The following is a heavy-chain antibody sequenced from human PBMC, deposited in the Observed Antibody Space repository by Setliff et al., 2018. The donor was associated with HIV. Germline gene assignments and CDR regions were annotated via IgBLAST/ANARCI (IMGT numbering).Heavy chain of an antibody. D-gene: IGHD3-10*01. V-gene: IGHV1-3*01. CDR1: GYTFSTYA. Sequence: GASVKVSCKASGYTFSTYAMHWVRQAPGQRLEWMGWINAGNGKTKYSQKFQGRVTIMRDTSASTAYMEPSSLRSEDTAVYYCAREQVGFGPPRGMDVWGQGTTVTVSS. CDR2: INAGNGKT. J-gene: IGHJ6*02. CDR3: AREQVGFGPPRGMDV.